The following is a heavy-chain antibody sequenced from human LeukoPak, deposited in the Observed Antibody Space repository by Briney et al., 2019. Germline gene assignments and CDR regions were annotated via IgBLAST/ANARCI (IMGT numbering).Heavy chain of an antibody. CDR2: IYYSGST. CDR1: GGSISSSSYY. D-gene: IGHD3-22*01. Sequence: SETLSLTCIVSGGSISSSSYYWGWIRQPPGKGLEWIGSIYYSGSTYYNPSLKSRVTISVDTSKNQFSLKLSSVTTADTAVYYCTRGYSSGDFDYWGQGTLVTVSS. J-gene: IGHJ4*02. V-gene: IGHV4-39*03. CDR3: TRGYSSGDFDY.